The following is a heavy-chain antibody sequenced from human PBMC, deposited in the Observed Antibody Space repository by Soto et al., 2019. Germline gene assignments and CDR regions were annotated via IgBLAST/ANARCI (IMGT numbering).Heavy chain of an antibody. CDR2: INSDGSST. Sequence: GGSLRLSCAASGFTFSSYWMHWVRQAPGKGLVWVSRINSDGSSTSYADSVKGRFTISRDNAKNTLYLQMNSLRAEDTAVYYCARVVAFDYYGMDVWGQGTTVTVS. CDR1: GFTFSSYW. V-gene: IGHV3-74*01. CDR3: ARVVAFDYYGMDV. J-gene: IGHJ6*02. D-gene: IGHD3-9*01.